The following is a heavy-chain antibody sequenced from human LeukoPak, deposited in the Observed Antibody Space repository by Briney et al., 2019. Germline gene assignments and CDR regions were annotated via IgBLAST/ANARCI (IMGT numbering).Heavy chain of an antibody. CDR3: ARETTTGSGSYYNED. CDR1: GGSISSSGYY. J-gene: IGHJ4*02. CDR2: IYYSGST. V-gene: IGHV4-39*02. Sequence: SETLSLTCTVSGGSISSSGYYWGWIRQPPGKGLEWIGSIYYSGSTYYNPSLKSRVTISVDTSKNQLSLKLSSVAAADTAVYYCARETTTGSGSYYNEDWGQGTLVTVSS. D-gene: IGHD3-10*01.